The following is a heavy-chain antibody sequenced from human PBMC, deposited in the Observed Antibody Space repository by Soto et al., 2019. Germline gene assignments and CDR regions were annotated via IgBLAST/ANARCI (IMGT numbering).Heavy chain of an antibody. CDR1: GGSFSGYY. D-gene: IGHD3-3*01. CDR2: INHSGST. CDR3: ARRHYDFWSGSPWGY. V-gene: IGHV4-34*01. Sequence: QVPLQQWGAGLLKPSETLSLTCAVYGGSFSGYYWSWIRQPPGKGLEWIGEINHSGSTNYNPSLKSRVTISVDTSKNQFSLKLSSVTAADTAVYYCARRHYDFWSGSPWGYWGQGTLVTVSS. J-gene: IGHJ4*02.